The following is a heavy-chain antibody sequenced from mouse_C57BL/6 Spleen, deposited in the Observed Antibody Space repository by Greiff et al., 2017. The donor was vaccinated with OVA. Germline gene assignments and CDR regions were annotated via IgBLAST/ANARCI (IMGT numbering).Heavy chain of an antibody. V-gene: IGHV1-50*01. Sequence: VQLQQPGAELVKPGASVKLSCKASGYTFTSYWMQWVKQRPGQGLEWIGEIDPSDSYTNYNQKFKGKATLTVDTSSSTAYMQLSSLTSEDSAVYYCARREGDAMDYWGQGTSVTVSS. CDR2: IDPSDSYT. CDR3: ARREGDAMDY. J-gene: IGHJ4*01. CDR1: GYTFTSYW.